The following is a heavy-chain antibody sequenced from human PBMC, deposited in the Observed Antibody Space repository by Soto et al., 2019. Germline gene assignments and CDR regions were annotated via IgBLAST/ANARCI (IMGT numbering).Heavy chain of an antibody. CDR3: AKDAPCRRANCSP. Sequence: GGSLRLSCKASGFPFSDFDMSWIRQAPGRGLEWITFITGVGSTVYYADSVRGRFTISRDNAANLLHLQMDRLTVEDTGVYYCAKDAPCRRANCSPWGRGTTVTVS. CDR1: GFPFSDFD. J-gene: IGHJ6*02. CDR2: ITGVGSTV. V-gene: IGHV3-11*01. D-gene: IGHD2-15*01.